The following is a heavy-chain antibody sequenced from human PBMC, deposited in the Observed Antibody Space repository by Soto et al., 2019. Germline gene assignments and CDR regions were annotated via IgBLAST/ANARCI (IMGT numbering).Heavy chain of an antibody. CDR3: ARAARACGQCDY. CDR2: SSGFNRNT. D-gene: IGHD3-10*01. Sequence: QVQLVQSGAEVKKPGASVKVSCKASGYTFTSYGVTWVRQAPGQGLEWMGWSSGFNRNTNYAQKFQGRVTMTTHTSPSTAYMEVRRLRSDDAAVYYCARAARACGQCDYWGQGSLVTVSS. CDR1: GYTFTSYG. V-gene: IGHV1-18*01. J-gene: IGHJ4*02.